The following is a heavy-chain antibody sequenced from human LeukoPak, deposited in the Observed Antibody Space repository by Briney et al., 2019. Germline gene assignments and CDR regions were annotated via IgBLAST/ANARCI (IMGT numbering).Heavy chain of an antibody. CDR2: ISGSSGNT. D-gene: IGHD4-11*01. CDR1: GYTFTSYG. CDR3: ARGTVSGNDYYYMDV. Sequence: GASVKVSCKAFGYTFTSYGINWVRQAPGQGLEWMGWISGSSGNTRYAQKIQGRVTLTTDTSTRTAYMELRSLGSDDMAVYYCARGTVSGNDYYYMDVWGKGTTVTVSS. V-gene: IGHV1-18*03. J-gene: IGHJ6*03.